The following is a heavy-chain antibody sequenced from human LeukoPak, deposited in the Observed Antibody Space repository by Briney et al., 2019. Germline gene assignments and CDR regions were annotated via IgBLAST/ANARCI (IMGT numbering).Heavy chain of an antibody. CDR1: GFTFSTYA. CDR3: ANGNGQRFLDWLHETKFDC. D-gene: IGHD3-3*01. Sequence: GGSLRLSCAASGFTFSTYAMSWVRQAPEKGLEWVSGISSSGDSTYYADSVKGRFTISRDKSKNTLYLQMNGLRAEDTAVYYCANGNGQRFLDWLHETKFDCGGQGALVTVSS. CDR2: ISSSGDST. V-gene: IGHV3-23*01. J-gene: IGHJ4*02.